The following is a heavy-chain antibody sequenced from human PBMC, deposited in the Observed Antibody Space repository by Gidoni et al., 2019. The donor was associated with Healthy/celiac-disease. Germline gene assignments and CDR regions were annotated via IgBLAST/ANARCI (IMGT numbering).Heavy chain of an antibody. J-gene: IGHJ3*02. D-gene: IGHD2-21*02. V-gene: IGHV1-2*04. Sequence: QVQLVQSGAEVKKPGASVKVSCKASGYTFTGYYMHWVRQAPGQGLEWMGWINPNSGGTNYAQKFQGWVTMTRDTSISTAYMELSRLRSDDTAVYYCARVPLYCGGDCYSDAFDIWGQGTMVTVSS. CDR3: ARVPLYCGGDCYSDAFDI. CDR1: GYTFTGYY. CDR2: INPNSGGT.